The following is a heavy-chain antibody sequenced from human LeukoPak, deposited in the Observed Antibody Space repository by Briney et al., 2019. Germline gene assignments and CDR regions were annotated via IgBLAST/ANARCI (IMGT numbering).Heavy chain of an antibody. CDR2: IKEDGSEK. CDR3: AREYWYFDL. Sequence: GGSLRLSCVASGFNLNSRWMDWARQAPGKGLEWVANIKEDGSEKNYADSVKGRFSISRDNAENSLYLQMNSLRVEDTAVYYCAREYWYFDLWGRGTLVTVSS. V-gene: IGHV3-7*01. J-gene: IGHJ2*01. CDR1: GFNLNSRW.